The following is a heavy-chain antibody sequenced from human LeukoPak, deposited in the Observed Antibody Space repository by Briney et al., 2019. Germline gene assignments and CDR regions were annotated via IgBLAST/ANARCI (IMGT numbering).Heavy chain of an antibody. Sequence: GGSLRLSCAASGFTFSDYYMSWIRQAPGKGLEWVSYISSSGSTIYYADSVKGRFTISRDNAKNSLYLQMNSLRAEDMAVYYCARGGRARRYSGYDSGNGDYWGQGTLVTVSS. D-gene: IGHD5-12*01. CDR2: ISSSGSTI. V-gene: IGHV3-11*01. CDR1: GFTFSDYY. J-gene: IGHJ4*02. CDR3: ARGGRARRYSGYDSGNGDY.